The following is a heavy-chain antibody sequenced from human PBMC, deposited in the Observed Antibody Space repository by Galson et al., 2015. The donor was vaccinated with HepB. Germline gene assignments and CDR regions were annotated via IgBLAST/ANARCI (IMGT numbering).Heavy chain of an antibody. V-gene: IGHV1-69*04. CDR1: GGTFNRYA. Sequence: SVKVSCKASGGTFNRYALSWVRQAPGQGLEWMGRIVTSLQVTTYAQKFHGRITITADKSTNMGYLDLRSLRSDDTAVYFCARDRVEARANVFDPWGQGTQVIVSS. D-gene: IGHD5-24*01. J-gene: IGHJ5*02. CDR3: ARDRVEARANVFDP. CDR2: IVTSLQVT.